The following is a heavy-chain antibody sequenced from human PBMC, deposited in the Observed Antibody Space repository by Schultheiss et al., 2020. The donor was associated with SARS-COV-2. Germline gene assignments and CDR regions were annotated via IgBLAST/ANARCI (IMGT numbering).Heavy chain of an antibody. J-gene: IGHJ4*02. CDR2: IYTSGST. D-gene: IGHD5-12*01. CDR3: VRDLRSGWVVATEK. Sequence: SETLSLTCTVSGGSISSGGYYWSWIRQHPGKGLEWIGRIYTSGSTNYNPSLKSRVTISVDTSKNQFSLRLTSVTAADTAVYYCVRDLRSGWVVATEKWGQGTLVTVSS. V-gene: IGHV4-61*08. CDR1: GGSISSGGYY.